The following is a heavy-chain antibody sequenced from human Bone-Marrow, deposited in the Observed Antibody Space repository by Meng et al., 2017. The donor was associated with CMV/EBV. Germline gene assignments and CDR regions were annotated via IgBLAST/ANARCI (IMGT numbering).Heavy chain of an antibody. CDR1: GFTFDDYG. J-gene: IGHJ4*02. D-gene: IGHD6-13*01. Sequence: GGSLRLSCAASGFTFDDYGMSWVRQAPGKGLEWVGFIRSKAYGGTTEYAASVKGRFTISRDDSKSIAYLQMNSLKTEDTAVYYCTRHFQQLALDYWGQGTLVTVSS. V-gene: IGHV3-49*04. CDR2: IRSKAYGGTT. CDR3: TRHFQQLALDY.